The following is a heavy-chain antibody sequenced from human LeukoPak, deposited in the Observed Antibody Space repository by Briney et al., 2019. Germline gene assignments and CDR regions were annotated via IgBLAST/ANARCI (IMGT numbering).Heavy chain of an antibody. CDR3: AGHARGSYLVY. V-gene: IGHV3-11*01. J-gene: IGHJ4*02. D-gene: IGHD6-6*01. CDR2: ISSTSPRAI. Sequence: PGGSLRLSCAASGFIVSTNYMSWVRQAPGKGLEWVSLISSTSPRAISYGDSVKGRFTTSRDDAKDSLFLQMNNLRVEDTAMYYCAGHARGSYLVYWGQGILVTVSA. CDR1: GFIVSTNY.